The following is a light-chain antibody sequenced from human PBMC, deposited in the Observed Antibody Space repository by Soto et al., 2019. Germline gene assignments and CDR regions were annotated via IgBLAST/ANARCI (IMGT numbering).Light chain of an antibody. J-gene: IGLJ1*01. CDR2: EVS. CDR3: SSYTSTSTLV. CDR1: SSDVGGYNF. Sequence: QSALTQPASVSGSPGQSIAISCTGTSSDVGGYNFVSWYQQHPGKAPKLMIYEVSSRPSGVSNRFSGSKSGDTASLTISGLQAEDEADCYCSSYTSTSTLVFGTGTKVTVL. V-gene: IGLV2-14*01.